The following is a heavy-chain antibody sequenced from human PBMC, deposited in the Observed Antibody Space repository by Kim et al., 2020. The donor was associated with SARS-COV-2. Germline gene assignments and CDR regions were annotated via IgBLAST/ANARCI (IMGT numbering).Heavy chain of an antibody. CDR3: ARSRDSSGYYRSMDG. Sequence: PSLKSRVTISVDASKTRFSLKLSSVTAADTAVYYCARSRDSSGYYRSMDGWGQGTTVTVSS. J-gene: IGHJ6*02. V-gene: IGHV4-59*01. D-gene: IGHD3-22*01.